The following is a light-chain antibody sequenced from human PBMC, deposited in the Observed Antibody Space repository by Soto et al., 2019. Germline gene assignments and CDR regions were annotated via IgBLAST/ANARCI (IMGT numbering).Light chain of an antibody. J-gene: IGLJ1*01. Sequence: QSVLTQPASVSGSHGQSITISCTVTSSDVGGYNYVSWYQQHPGKAPKLMIYEVSNRPSGVSSRFSGSKSGNTASLTISGLQAEDEADYYCSSYTSSSTLFGTGTKATVL. CDR2: EVS. CDR3: SSYTSSSTL. V-gene: IGLV2-14*01. CDR1: SSDVGGYNY.